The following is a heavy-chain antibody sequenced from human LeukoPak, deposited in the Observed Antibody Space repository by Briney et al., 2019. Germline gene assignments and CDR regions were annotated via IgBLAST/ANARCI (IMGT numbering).Heavy chain of an antibody. CDR1: GGTFSSYA. V-gene: IGHV1-69*05. CDR2: IIPIFGTA. Sequence: ASVKVSCKASGGTFSSYAISWVRQAPGQGLEWMGGIIPIFGTANYAQKFQGRVTMTRDTSTSTVYMELSSLRSEDTAVYYCARGRRRDGYNRLDYWGQGTLVTVSS. CDR3: ARGRRRDGYNRLDY. D-gene: IGHD5-24*01. J-gene: IGHJ4*02.